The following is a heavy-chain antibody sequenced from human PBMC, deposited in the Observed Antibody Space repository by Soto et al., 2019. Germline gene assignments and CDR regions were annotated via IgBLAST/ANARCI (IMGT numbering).Heavy chain of an antibody. CDR2: VNHSGST. Sequence: PSETLSLTCAVSGGYFSAYQWSWVRQTPGQGLEWIGEVNHSGSTRYNPSLKSRVTMSADTSKKQFSLKLTSVTAADSAIYSCERGWRFDPWGQGTQVTVSS. CDR1: GGYFSAYQ. D-gene: IGHD3-3*01. J-gene: IGHJ5*02. V-gene: IGHV4-34*01. CDR3: ERGWRFDP.